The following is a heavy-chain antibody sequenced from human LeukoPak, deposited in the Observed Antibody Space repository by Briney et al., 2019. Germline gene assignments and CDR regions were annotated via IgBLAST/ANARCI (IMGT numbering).Heavy chain of an antibody. Sequence: GGSLRLSCAASGFTFSSYSMSWVRQAPGKGLEWVSSISSSSTYIYYADSVKGRFTISRDDAKNSLYLQMNSLRAEDTAVYYCARDGYYGSGKRGDYWGQGTLVTVSS. CDR1: GFTFSSYS. CDR2: ISSSSTYI. CDR3: ARDGYYGSGKRGDY. V-gene: IGHV3-21*01. J-gene: IGHJ4*02. D-gene: IGHD3-10*01.